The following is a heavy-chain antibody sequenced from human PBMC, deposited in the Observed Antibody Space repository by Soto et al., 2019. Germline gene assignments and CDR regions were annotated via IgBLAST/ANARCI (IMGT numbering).Heavy chain of an antibody. CDR2: IGGSGGNT. CDR3: ARVASDYINSADH. J-gene: IGHJ4*02. V-gene: IGHV3-23*01. Sequence: EVQLLESGGGLVQPGGSLRLSCAASGFIFNAYAMTWVRQAPGKGLEWVSAIGGSGGNTYYAASVKGRFTISRDNSKDTVDLEMSRLRVDDTAVYFCARVASDYINSADHWGQGILVTVSS. D-gene: IGHD4-4*01. CDR1: GFIFNAYA.